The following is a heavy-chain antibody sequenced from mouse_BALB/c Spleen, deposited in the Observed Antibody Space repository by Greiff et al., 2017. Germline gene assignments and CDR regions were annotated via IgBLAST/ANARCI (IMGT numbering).Heavy chain of an antibody. D-gene: IGHD4-1*01. Sequence: QVQLQQPGAELVKPGASVKLSCKASGYTFTSYWMHWVKQRPGQGLEWIGEINPSNGRTNYNEKFKSKATLTVDKSSSTAYMQLSSLTSEDSAVYYCARGNWGFDYWGQGTTLTVSS. CDR1: GYTFTSYW. CDR2: INPSNGRT. J-gene: IGHJ2*01. V-gene: IGHV1S81*02. CDR3: ARGNWGFDY.